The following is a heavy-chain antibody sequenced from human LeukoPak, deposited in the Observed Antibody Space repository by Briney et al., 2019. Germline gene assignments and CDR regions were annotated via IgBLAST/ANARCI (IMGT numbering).Heavy chain of an antibody. Sequence: PGGSLRLSCAASGFSLSDYWMHWVRQAPGTGLVWVSRINGDGSTTTYADSVKGRFTISRDNAKNTLYLQMNSLRAEDTAVYYCARGSTEGAFGYWGQGTLVTVSS. J-gene: IGHJ4*02. CDR3: ARGSTEGAFGY. V-gene: IGHV3-74*01. CDR2: INGDGSTT. CDR1: GFSLSDYW.